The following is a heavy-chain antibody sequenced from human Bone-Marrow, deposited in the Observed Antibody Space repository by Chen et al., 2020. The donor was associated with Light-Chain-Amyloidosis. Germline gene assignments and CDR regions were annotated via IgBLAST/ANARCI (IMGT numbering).Heavy chain of an antibody. D-gene: IGHD2-21*01. CDR1: GFTFSRYA. CDR3: AKRPPYPSIYGMDV. J-gene: IGHJ6*02. Sequence: DVQLLEPGGGLVQPGGSLRISCAASGFTFSRYAMSSVRQAPGKGLEWVSGISGSGCSTYYADSVKGRFTISRDNSKNTLYLQMNSLRAEDTAVYYCAKRPPYPSIYGMDVWGQGTTVTVSS. V-gene: IGHV3-23*01. CDR2: ISGSGCST.